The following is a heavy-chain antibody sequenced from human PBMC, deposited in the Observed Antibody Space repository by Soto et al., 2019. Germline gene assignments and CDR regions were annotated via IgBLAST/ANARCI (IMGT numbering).Heavy chain of an antibody. J-gene: IGHJ4*02. Sequence: QVQLVESGGGVVQPGRSLRLSCAASGFTFSSYAMHWVRQAPGKGLEWVAVISYDGSNKYYADSVKGRFTISRDNSKNTLYMQMNSLRAEDTAVYYCARDEWVGATVTPGDYWGQGTLVTVSS. CDR1: GFTFSSYA. V-gene: IGHV3-30-3*01. D-gene: IGHD4-17*01. CDR3: ARDEWVGATVTPGDY. CDR2: ISYDGSNK.